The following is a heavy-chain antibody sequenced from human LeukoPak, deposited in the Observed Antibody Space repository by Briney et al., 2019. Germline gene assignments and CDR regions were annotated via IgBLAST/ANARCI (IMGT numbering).Heavy chain of an antibody. Sequence: GGSLRLSCAASGFTVSSNYMSWVRQAPAKGLEWVSVIYSGGSTYYGDSVKGRFTISRDNSKNTLYLQMNSLRAEDTAVYYCARAAMVRGVDYFDYWGQGTLVTVSS. V-gene: IGHV3-53*01. J-gene: IGHJ4*02. CDR2: IYSGGST. D-gene: IGHD3-10*01. CDR1: GFTVSSNY. CDR3: ARAAMVRGVDYFDY.